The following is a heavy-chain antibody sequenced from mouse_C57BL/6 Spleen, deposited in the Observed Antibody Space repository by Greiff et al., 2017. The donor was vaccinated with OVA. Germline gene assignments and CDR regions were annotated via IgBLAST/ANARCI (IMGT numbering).Heavy chain of an antibody. CDR2: MYPGDGDT. V-gene: IGHV1-82*01. CDR1: GYAFSSSW. J-gene: IGHJ2*01. D-gene: IGHD1-1*01. Sequence: VQLVESGPELVKPGASVKISCKASGYAFSSSWMNWVKQRPGKGLEWIGRMYPGDGDTNYNGKLKGKATLTADKSSSTAYMQLSSLTSEDSAVYFCANHYGSSGDYWGQGTTLTVSS. CDR3: ANHYGSSGDY.